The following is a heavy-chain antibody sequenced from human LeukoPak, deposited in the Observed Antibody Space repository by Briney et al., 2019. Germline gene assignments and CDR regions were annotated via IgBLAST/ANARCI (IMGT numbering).Heavy chain of an antibody. CDR1: GGSISSSSYY. V-gene: IGHV4-39*07. Sequence: SETLSLTCTVSGGSISSSSYYWGWIRQPPGKGLEWIGSIYYSGSTYYNPSLKSRVTISVDTSKNQFSLKLSSVTAADTAVYYCARASSLYYYDSSGYYPFDYWGQGTLVTVSS. D-gene: IGHD3-22*01. CDR2: IYYSGST. J-gene: IGHJ4*02. CDR3: ARASSLYYYDSSGYYPFDY.